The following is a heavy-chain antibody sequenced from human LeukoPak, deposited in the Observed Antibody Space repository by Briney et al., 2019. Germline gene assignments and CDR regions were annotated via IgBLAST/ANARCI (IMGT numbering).Heavy chain of an antibody. Sequence: GASVKVSCKASGYTFTGYYMHWVRQAPGQGLEWMGWINPNSGGTNYAQKFQGRVTMTRDTSISTAYMELSRLRSDDTAVCYCATLGYSGSYVYFDYWGQGTLVTVSS. CDR1: GYTFTGYY. J-gene: IGHJ4*02. CDR2: INPNSGGT. V-gene: IGHV1-2*02. CDR3: ATLGYSGSYVYFDY. D-gene: IGHD1-26*01.